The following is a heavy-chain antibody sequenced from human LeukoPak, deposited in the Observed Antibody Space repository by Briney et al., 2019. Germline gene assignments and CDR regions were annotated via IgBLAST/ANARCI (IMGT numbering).Heavy chain of an antibody. CDR2: INSDGSST. J-gene: IGHJ4*02. CDR1: GFTFSSYG. CDR3: ARGEGEYYYSSGSYWGDY. V-gene: IGHV3-74*01. Sequence: GGSLRLSCAASGFTFSSYGMHWVRQAPGKGLVWVSRINSDGSSTTYADSVKGRFTISRDNAKNTLYLQMNSLRAEDTAVYYCARGEGEYYYSSGSYWGDYWGQGTLVTVSS. D-gene: IGHD3-10*01.